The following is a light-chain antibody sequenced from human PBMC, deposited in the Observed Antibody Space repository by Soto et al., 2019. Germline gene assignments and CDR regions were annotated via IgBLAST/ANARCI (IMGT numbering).Light chain of an antibody. CDR2: SAS. J-gene: IGKJ1*01. CDR1: QSISNF. V-gene: IGKV1-39*01. Sequence: DIQVTQSPSSLSASVGDRVTITCRASQSISNFLNWYQQKPGQAPKLLISSASNVQSGVPSRFSGRGSGTEFTLTISGLQPEDSASYCCQQSYNFPRTFGQGTKVE. CDR3: QQSYNFPRT.